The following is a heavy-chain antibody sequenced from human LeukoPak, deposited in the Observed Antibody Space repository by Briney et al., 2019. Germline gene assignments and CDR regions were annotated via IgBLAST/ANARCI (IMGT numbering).Heavy chain of an antibody. V-gene: IGHV3-74*01. D-gene: IGHD2-15*01. CDR3: ARAGSHSSFDY. CDR2: INTDGSST. CDR1: GFTFSSYW. J-gene: IGHJ4*02. Sequence: GGSLRLSCAASGFTFSSYWMHWVRQAPGKGLVWVSRINTDGSSTNYADSVKGRFTISRDNAKNTLYLQMNSLRAEDTAVYYCARAGSHSSFDYWGQGTLVTVSS.